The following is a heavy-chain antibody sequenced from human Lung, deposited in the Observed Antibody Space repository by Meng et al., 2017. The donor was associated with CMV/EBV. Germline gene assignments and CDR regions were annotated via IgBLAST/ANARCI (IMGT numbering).Heavy chain of an antibody. V-gene: IGHV2-5*01. CDR1: GVSLTTSGVG. CDR2: IYWHHDE. J-gene: IGHJ4*02. D-gene: IGHD3-3*01. CDR3: AHSDYDLWCAYDYFDN. Sequence: GPTLVXPTQTLTLTCTFSGVSLTTSGVGVGWIRQPPGKALEWLALIYWHHDERYSPSLKSRLTITKDTSKNQVVLTMTNMDPVDTGTYYCAHSDYDLWCAYDYFDNWGQGXLVTVSS.